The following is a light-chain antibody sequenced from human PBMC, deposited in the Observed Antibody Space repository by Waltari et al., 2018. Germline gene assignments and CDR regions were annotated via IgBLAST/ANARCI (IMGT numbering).Light chain of an antibody. Sequence: DIVMTQTPLPLSVIPGQPASISFKSSQSILHPHANTFSSWYLQRPGQSPQLLIYEVSRRFSGVPDRFSGSGSGTDFTLKISRVEADDVGVYFCMQGKDLPLTFGGGTK. J-gene: IGKJ4*01. V-gene: IGKV2-29*02. CDR1: QSILHPHANTF. CDR2: EVS. CDR3: MQGKDLPLT.